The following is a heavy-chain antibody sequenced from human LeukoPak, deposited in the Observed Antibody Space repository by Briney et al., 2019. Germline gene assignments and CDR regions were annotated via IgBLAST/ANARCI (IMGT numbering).Heavy chain of an antibody. CDR2: ISSSGSTI. J-gene: IGHJ4*02. D-gene: IGHD5-18*01. CDR3: ATAGRGYSYRSPRSGFDY. Sequence: GGSLRLSCADSGFTFSSYEMNWVRQAPGKGLEWVSYISSSGSTIYYADSVKGRFTISRDNAKNSLYLQMNSLRAEDTAVYYCATAGRGYSYRSPRSGFDYWGQGTLVTVSS. CDR1: GFTFSSYE. V-gene: IGHV3-48*03.